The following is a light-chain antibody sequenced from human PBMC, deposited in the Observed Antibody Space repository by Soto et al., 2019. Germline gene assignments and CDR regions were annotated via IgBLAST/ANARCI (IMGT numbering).Light chain of an antibody. CDR2: AAS. V-gene: IGKV3-20*01. J-gene: IGKJ1*01. Sequence: IVLTQSPGTLSLSPGERATLSCRASQSVGSNFLAWYQQKRGQAPRILIYAASNRASGIPDRFSGSGSGSDFTLTMSRLEPEDCAVYYCQQYGSPPWAFGQGTRVEI. CDR3: QQYGSPPWA. CDR1: QSVGSNF.